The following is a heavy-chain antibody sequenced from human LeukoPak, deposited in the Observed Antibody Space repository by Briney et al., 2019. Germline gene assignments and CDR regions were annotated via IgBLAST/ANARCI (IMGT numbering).Heavy chain of an antibody. D-gene: IGHD3-3*01. CDR1: GDTFIIND. CDR3: AILLEDYAFSTGSAKDY. V-gene: IGHV1-8*02. J-gene: IGHJ4*02. CDR2: MNPNSGNT. Sequence: ASVKVSCKASGDTFIINDINWVRQATGQGLEWMGWMNPNSGNTGYAQKFQGRVTMTRNISITTAYMELTDLRSDDTAVYYCAILLEDYAFSTGSAKDYWGQGTLVTVSS.